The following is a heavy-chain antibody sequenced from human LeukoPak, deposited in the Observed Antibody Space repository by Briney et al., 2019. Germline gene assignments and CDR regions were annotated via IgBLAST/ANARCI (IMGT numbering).Heavy chain of an antibody. V-gene: IGHV1-8*01. CDR1: GYTFTSYD. D-gene: IGHD4-11*01. CDR3: LQHGMDV. J-gene: IGHJ6*02. CDR2: MNPNSGNT. Sequence: ASVNVSCKASGYTFTSYDINWVRQATGQGLEWMGWMNPNSGNTGYPQKFQGRVTMTRNTSISTAYMELSSLRSEDTAVYYCLQHGMDVWGHGTTVTVS.